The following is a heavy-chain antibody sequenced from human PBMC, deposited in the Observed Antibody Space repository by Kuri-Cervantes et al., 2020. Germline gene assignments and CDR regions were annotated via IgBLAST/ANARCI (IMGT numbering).Heavy chain of an antibody. CDR3: ARLVVRYYFDY. D-gene: IGHD2-2*01. V-gene: IGHV3-66*02. Sequence: GESLKISCAASGFTFSSYAMSWVRQAPGKGLEWVSVIYSGGSTHYADSVKGRFTISRDNSKNTLYLQMNSLRAEDTAVYYCARLVVRYYFDYWGQGTLVTVSS. J-gene: IGHJ4*02. CDR1: GFTFSSYA. CDR2: IYSGGST.